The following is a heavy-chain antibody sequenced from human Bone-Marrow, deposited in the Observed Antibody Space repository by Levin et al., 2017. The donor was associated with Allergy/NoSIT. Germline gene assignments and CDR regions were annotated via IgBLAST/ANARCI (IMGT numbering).Heavy chain of an antibody. D-gene: IGHD6-19*01. V-gene: IGHV3-7*04. Sequence: PGGSLRLSCAASGFIFSSYWMSWVRQAPGKGLEWVANIKQDGSEKYYVDSVKGRFTISRDNAKNSLYLQMNSLRAEDTAVYYCAGYSSGWPRSYWYFELWGRGTLVTVSS. CDR2: IKQDGSEK. CDR1: GFIFSSYW. CDR3: AGYSSGWPRSYWYFEL. J-gene: IGHJ2*01.